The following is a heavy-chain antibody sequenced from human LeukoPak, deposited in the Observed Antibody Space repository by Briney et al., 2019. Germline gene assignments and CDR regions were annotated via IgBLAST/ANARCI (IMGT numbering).Heavy chain of an antibody. V-gene: IGHV6-1*01. CDR1: GDSVSSDSVA. Sequence: SQTLSLTCGISGDSVSSDSVAWNWIRQSPSRGLEWLGRTYFRSKWSYDYAVGVESRIFITPDTSKNHFSLHLNSVTPEHTAVYYCAREVDLLLVTAVNFDSWGQGTLVTVSS. J-gene: IGHJ4*02. D-gene: IGHD2-21*02. CDR2: TYFRSKWSY. CDR3: AREVDLLLVTAVNFDS.